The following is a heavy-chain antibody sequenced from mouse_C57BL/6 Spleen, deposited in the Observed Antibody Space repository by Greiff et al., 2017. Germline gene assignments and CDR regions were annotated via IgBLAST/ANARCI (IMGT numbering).Heavy chain of an antibody. CDR2: IDPETGGT. CDR1: GYTFTDYE. D-gene: IGHD2-2*01. J-gene: IGHJ2*01. CDR3: TRWGGYDLYYCDY. V-gene: IGHV1-15*01. Sequence: VQLQQSGAELVRPGASVTLSCKASGYTFTDYEMHWVKQTPVHGLEWIGAIDPETGGTAYNQKFKGKAILTAAKSSSTAYMGLRSLTSEDSAVDYCTRWGGYDLYYCDYWGQGTTLTVSS.